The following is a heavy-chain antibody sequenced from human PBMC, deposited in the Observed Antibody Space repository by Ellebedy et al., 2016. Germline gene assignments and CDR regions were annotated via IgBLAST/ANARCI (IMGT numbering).Heavy chain of an antibody. CDR3: ARERGGLLWFGESSIDY. Sequence: GGSLRLSCAASGFTFSSYWMSWVRQAPGKGLEWVANIKQDGSEKYYVDSVKGRFTISRYNAKNSLYLQMNSLRAEATAEYYCARERGGLLWFGESSIDYWGQGTLVTVSS. V-gene: IGHV3-7*03. CDR2: IKQDGSEK. D-gene: IGHD3-10*01. J-gene: IGHJ4*02. CDR1: GFTFSSYW.